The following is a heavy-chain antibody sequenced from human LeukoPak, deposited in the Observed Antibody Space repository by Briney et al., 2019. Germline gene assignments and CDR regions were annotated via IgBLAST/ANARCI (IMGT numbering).Heavy chain of an antibody. CDR3: LKDSKSSGWYVPTNFDQ. D-gene: IGHD6-19*01. J-gene: IGHJ4*02. V-gene: IGHV3-64D*09. CDR1: GFTFSTYA. Sequence: PGGSLRLSCAASGFTFSTYAMHWVRQAPGKGLEYFSSVSSNGYSTHYADSVRGRFAISRDNSKHTLYLHMSILRTDDTAVYYWLKDSKSSGWYVPTNFDQWGEATIVTVSS. CDR2: VSSNGYST.